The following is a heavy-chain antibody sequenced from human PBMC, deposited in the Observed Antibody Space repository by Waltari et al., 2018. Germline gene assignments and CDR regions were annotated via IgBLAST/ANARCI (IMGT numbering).Heavy chain of an antibody. CDR1: GGSISNYY. Sequence: QVQLQESGPGLVKPSETLSLTCTVSGGSISNYYWSWIRQPPGKGLEWIGYIYYSGTTKYNPTRKSRVAISVTTSKNQVSLRLNSVTATDAAVYYCARSQRGYPLWGQGTPVTVSS. V-gene: IGHV4-59*01. D-gene: IGHD3-22*01. J-gene: IGHJ4*02. CDR2: IYYSGTT. CDR3: ARSQRGYPL.